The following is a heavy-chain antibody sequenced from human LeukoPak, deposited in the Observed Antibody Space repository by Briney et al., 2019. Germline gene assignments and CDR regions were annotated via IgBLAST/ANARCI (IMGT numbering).Heavy chain of an antibody. Sequence: GGSLRLSCAASGFTVSSNYMSWVRQAPGKGLEWVSVIYSGGSTYYADSVKGRFTISRDNSKNTLYLQMNSLRAEDTAVYYCAKLGITMVRGPDAFDIWGQGTMVTVSS. D-gene: IGHD3-10*01. CDR1: GFTVSSNY. V-gene: IGHV3-66*01. CDR3: AKLGITMVRGPDAFDI. J-gene: IGHJ3*02. CDR2: IYSGGST.